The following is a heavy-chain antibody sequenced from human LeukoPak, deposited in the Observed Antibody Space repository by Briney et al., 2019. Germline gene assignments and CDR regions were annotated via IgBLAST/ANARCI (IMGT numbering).Heavy chain of an antibody. V-gene: IGHV1-69*05. CDR1: GGTFSSYA. CDR2: IIPIFGTA. J-gene: IGHJ4*02. CDR3: ARDDYGGNSFVDY. D-gene: IGHD4-23*01. Sequence: SVKVSCKASGGTFSSYAISWVRQAPGQGLEWMGGIIPIFGTANYAQKFQGRVTITTDESTSTVYMELSSLRSEDTAVYYCARDDYGGNSFVDYWGQGTLVTVSS.